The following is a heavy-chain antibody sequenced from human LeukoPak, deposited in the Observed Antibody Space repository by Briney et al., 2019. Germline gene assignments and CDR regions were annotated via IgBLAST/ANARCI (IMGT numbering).Heavy chain of an antibody. CDR2: IRYDGSSE. D-gene: IGHD6-13*01. CDR1: GFTFSSYG. CDR3: ARAGPSSSWHQFDY. V-gene: IGHV3-30*02. J-gene: IGHJ4*02. Sequence: GGSLRLSCAASGFTFSSYGMHWVRQAPGKGLEWVAFIRYDGSSEYYADSVKGRFTISRDNSKNTLYLQMNRLRAEDTAVYYCARAGPSSSWHQFDYWGQGTLVTVSS.